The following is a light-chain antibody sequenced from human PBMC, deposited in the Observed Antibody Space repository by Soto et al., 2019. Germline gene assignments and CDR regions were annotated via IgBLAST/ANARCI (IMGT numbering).Light chain of an antibody. CDR2: GAS. Sequence: EIVMTQSPATLSVSPGERARRSCRASQSVSSNLAWYQQKPGQAPRLLIYGASTRATGIPARFSGSGSGTEFTLTISSLEPEDFAVYYCQQRSNWPITFGQGTRLEIK. J-gene: IGKJ5*01. V-gene: IGKV3-15*01. CDR3: QQRSNWPIT. CDR1: QSVSSN.